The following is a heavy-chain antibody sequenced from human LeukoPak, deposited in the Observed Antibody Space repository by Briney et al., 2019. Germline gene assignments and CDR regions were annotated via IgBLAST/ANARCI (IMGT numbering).Heavy chain of an antibody. V-gene: IGHV3-7*03. Sequence: GGSLRLSCAASGFIFSGYWMNWVRQAPGEGLEWVANIKQDGSEQHYVDSVRGRFTISRDNAKNSLYLQMSSLRAEDTALYYCTRRAARWQFDLWGRGTLLTVSS. CDR2: IKQDGSEQ. J-gene: IGHJ2*01. CDR3: TRRAARWQFDL. CDR1: GFIFSGYW. D-gene: IGHD5-24*01.